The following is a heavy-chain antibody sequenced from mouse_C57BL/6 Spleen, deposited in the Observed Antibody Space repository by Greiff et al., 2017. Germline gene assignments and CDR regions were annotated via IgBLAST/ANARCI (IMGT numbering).Heavy chain of an antibody. J-gene: IGHJ4*01. Sequence: QVQLKQPGAELVKPGASVKLSCKASGYTFTSYWMHWVKQRPGQGLEWIGMIHPNSGSTNYNEKFKSKATLTVDKSSSTAYMQLSSLTSEDSAVYYCARRELTGFPMDYWGQGTSVTVSS. CDR3: ARRELTGFPMDY. V-gene: IGHV1-64*01. CDR1: GYTFTSYW. D-gene: IGHD4-1*01. CDR2: IHPNSGST.